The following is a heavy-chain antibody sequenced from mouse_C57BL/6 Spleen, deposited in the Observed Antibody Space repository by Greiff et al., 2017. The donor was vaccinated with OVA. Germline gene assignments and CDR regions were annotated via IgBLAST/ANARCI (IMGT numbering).Heavy chain of an antibody. CDR3: VYGSYYAMDY. J-gene: IGHJ4*01. CDR2: IDPANGNT. CDR1: GFTFTNSY. D-gene: IGHD1-1*01. V-gene: IGHV14-3*01. Sequence: EVQLQQSVAELVRPGASVKLSCTASGFTFTNSYMHWVKQRPEQGLEWIGRIDPANGNTKYAQKFQGKATITVDTSSNTAYLQLSSLTSEDSAVYYCVYGSYYAMDYWGQGTSVTVSS.